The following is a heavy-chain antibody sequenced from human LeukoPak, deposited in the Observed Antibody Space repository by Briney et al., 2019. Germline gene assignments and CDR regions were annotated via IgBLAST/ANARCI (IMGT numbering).Heavy chain of an antibody. CDR1: GFTVSSNS. CDR3: ARRAGAYSHPYDY. CDR2: IYSDNT. D-gene: IGHD4/OR15-4a*01. J-gene: IGHJ4*02. Sequence: GGSLRLSCTVSGFTVSSNSMSWVRQAPGKGLEWVSFIYSDNTPYSDSVKGRFNISRDNSKTTLYLQMNSLRAEDTAVYYCARRAGAYSHPYDYWGQGTLVTVSS. V-gene: IGHV3-53*01.